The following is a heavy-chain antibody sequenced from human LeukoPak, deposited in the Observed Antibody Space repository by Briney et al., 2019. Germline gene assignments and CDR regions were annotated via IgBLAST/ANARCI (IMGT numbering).Heavy chain of an antibody. J-gene: IGHJ4*02. CDR3: AKAPRRGYSSGWYEISYFDY. Sequence: GGSLRLSCAASGFTFSSYAMSWVRQAPGKGLERVSAISGSGGSTYYADSVKGRFTISRDNSKNTLYLQMNSLRAEDTAVYYCAKAPRRGYSSGWYEISYFDYWGQGTLVTVSS. D-gene: IGHD6-19*01. CDR1: GFTFSSYA. CDR2: ISGSGGST. V-gene: IGHV3-23*01.